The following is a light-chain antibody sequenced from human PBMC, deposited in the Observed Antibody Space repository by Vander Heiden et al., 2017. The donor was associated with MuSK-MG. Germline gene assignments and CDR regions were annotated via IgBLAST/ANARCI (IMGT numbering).Light chain of an antibody. CDR1: QSFSDW. Sequence: DIRMTQSPSTLSASVGDRVTITCRASQSFSDWLAWYQHKPGEAPKLLVYKATILQSGVPLRFSGSQSATEFTLTISSLQPDDFATYYCQQYHSSQTFGGGTRVEI. J-gene: IGKJ4*01. CDR2: KAT. CDR3: QQYHSSQT. V-gene: IGKV1-5*03.